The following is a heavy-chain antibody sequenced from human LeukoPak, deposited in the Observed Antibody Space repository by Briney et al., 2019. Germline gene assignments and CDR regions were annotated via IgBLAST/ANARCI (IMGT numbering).Heavy chain of an antibody. CDR3: ARARIAVAGSDY. CDR2: IYPGDSDT. D-gene: IGHD6-19*01. CDR1: GSIFTSYW. Sequence: GASLKISCKGSGSIFTSYWIGWVRQLPGKGLEWMGIIYPGDSDTRYSPSFQGQVTISADKSISTAYLQWSSLKASDTAMYYCARARIAVAGSDYWGQGTLVTGSS. V-gene: IGHV5-51*01. J-gene: IGHJ4*02.